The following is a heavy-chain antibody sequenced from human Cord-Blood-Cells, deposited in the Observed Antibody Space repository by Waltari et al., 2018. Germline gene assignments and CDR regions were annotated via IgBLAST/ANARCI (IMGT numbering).Heavy chain of an antibody. CDR3: ARVGFGVCFDY. CDR2: IKQDGSEK. J-gene: IGHJ4*02. Sequence: EVQLVESGGGLVQPGGSLRLSCAASGFTFSSYGMSWVRQAPGKGLEWVANIKQDGSEKYYVDSVKGRFTISRDNAKNSLYLQMNSLRAEDTAVYYCARVGFGVCFDYWGQGTLVTVSS. D-gene: IGHD2-8*01. CDR1: GFTFSSYG. V-gene: IGHV3-7*01.